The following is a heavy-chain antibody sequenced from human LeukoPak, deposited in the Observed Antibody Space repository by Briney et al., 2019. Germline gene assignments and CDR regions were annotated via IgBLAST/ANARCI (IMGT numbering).Heavy chain of an antibody. CDR3: ARGPPLFDP. V-gene: IGHV3-48*01. CDR1: GFAFSSYD. Sequence: GGSLRLSCAASGFAFSSYDMNWIRQAPGKGLEWVSYISISSSTIYYADSVKGRFTISRDNAKNSLYLQMNSLRAEDTAIYYCARGPPLFDPWGQGTLVTVSS. CDR2: ISISSSTI. J-gene: IGHJ5*02.